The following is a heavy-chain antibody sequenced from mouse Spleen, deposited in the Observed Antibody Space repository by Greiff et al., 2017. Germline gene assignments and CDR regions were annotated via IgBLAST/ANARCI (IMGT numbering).Heavy chain of an antibody. D-gene: IGHD4-1*01. CDR3: ARVTGTRGVFDY. V-gene: IGHV1-75*01. J-gene: IGHJ2*01. Sequence: VQLVESGPELVKPGASVKISCKASGYTFTDYYINWVKQRPGQGLEWIGWIFPGSGSTYYNEKFKGKATLTVDKSSSTAYMLLSSLTSEDSAVYFCARVTGTRGVFDYWGQGTTLTVSS. CDR1: GYTFTDYY. CDR2: IFPGSGST.